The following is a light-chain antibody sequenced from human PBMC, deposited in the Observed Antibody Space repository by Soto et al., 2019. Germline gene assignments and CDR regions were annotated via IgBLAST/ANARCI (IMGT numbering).Light chain of an antibody. J-gene: IGKJ1*01. CDR3: QQRSNLWT. CDR1: QSVTSNY. V-gene: IGKV3D-20*02. Sequence: EIVLTQSPGTLSLSPGERATLSCGANQSVTSNYLAWYQQKPGQPPRLLIYDASNRATGIPARFSGSGSGTDFTLTISSLEPEDFAVYYCQQRSNLWTFGQGTKVDIK. CDR2: DAS.